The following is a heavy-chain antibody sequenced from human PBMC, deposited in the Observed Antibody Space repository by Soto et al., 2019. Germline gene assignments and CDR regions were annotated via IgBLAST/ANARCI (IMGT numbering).Heavy chain of an antibody. CDR1: GVTLSSYA. D-gene: IGHD2-2*01. V-gene: IGHV3-23*01. Sequence: WGSMRLSCAASGVTLSSYAMKWVRQAPGKGLEWVSLIGESGTPTYYADSVKGRFTISRDNSGNTLFLEMYSLRAEDTAVYYCARYIPGVRYYGMDVWGQGTTVTVSS. CDR3: ARYIPGVRYYGMDV. J-gene: IGHJ6*02. CDR2: IGESGTPT.